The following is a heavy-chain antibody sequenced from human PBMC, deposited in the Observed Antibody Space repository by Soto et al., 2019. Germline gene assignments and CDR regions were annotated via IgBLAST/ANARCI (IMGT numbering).Heavy chain of an antibody. CDR1: GFTFSSST. CDR2: IIDSGGYT. V-gene: IGHV3-23*01. Sequence: GGSLRLSCAASGFTFSSSTMNWVRQAPGKGLEWVSAIIDSGGYTYYADSVKGRFTISRDNSKNTLYLQMNSLRAEDTALYYCAKETYYYYGMDVWGQGTTVTVSS. J-gene: IGHJ6*02. CDR3: AKETYYYYGMDV.